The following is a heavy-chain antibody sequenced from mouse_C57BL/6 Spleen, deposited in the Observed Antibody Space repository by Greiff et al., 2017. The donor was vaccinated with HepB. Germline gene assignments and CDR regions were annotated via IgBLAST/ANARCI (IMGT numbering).Heavy chain of an antibody. D-gene: IGHD2-4*01. Sequence: VQLQQPGAELVKPGASVKLSCKASGYTFTSYWMHWVKQRPGQGLEWIGMIHPNSGSTNYNEKFKSKATLTVDKSSSTAYMQLSSLTSEDSAVYYCARCDYDEAWFAYWGQGTLVTVSA. V-gene: IGHV1-64*01. J-gene: IGHJ3*01. CDR3: ARCDYDEAWFAY. CDR2: IHPNSGST. CDR1: GYTFTSYW.